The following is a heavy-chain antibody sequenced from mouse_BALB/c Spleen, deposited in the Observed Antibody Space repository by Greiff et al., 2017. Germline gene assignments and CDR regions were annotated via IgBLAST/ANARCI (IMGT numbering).Heavy chain of an antibody. V-gene: IGHV1-54*01. CDR2: INPGSGGT. CDR3: EREGGATMITPGFAY. CDR1: GFNIKDTY. J-gene: IGHJ3*01. D-gene: IGHD2-4*01. Sequence: VQLQQSGAELVKPGASVKLSCTASGFNIKDTYMHWVKQRPGQGLAWIGVINPGSGGTNYNEKFKGKAKLTADKSSSTAYMPLSSLTSDDSAVYFCEREGGATMITPGFAYWGQGTLVTVSA.